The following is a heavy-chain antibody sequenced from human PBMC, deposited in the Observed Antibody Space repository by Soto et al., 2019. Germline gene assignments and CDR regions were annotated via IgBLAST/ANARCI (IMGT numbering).Heavy chain of an antibody. J-gene: IGHJ5*02. CDR2: IIPIFGTA. D-gene: IGHD3-10*01. CDR3: ARLVDYGSGKVWFDP. Sequence: QVQLVQSGAEVKKPGSSVKVSCKSSGGTFSSYAISWVRQAPGQGLEWMGGIIPIFGTANYAQKFQGRVTSTADDSTDTAYMELSSLRSEDTAVYYCARLVDYGSGKVWFDPWGQGTLVPVSS. V-gene: IGHV1-69*01. CDR1: GGTFSSYA.